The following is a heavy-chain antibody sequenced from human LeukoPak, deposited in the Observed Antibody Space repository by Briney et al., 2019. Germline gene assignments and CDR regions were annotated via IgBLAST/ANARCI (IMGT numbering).Heavy chain of an antibody. V-gene: IGHV3-72*01. Sequence: GGSLRLSCAASGFTFSDYYVDWVRQAPGKGLEWVCRSKNRAQNYITQYSAFVQDRFTISRDDSKNSLYLQINTLKTEDTDVYYCARDDGGQGDYWGQGTMVTVSS. CDR2: SKNRAQNYIT. CDR3: ARDDGGQGDY. D-gene: IGHD3-3*01. CDR1: GFTFSDYY. J-gene: IGHJ4*02.